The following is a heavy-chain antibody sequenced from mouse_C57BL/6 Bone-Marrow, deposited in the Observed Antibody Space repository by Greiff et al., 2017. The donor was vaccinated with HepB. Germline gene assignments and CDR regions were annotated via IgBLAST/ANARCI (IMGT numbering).Heavy chain of an antibody. CDR2: IHPNSGST. J-gene: IGHJ4*01. Sequence: QVHVKQPGAELVKPGASVKLSCKASGYTFTSYWMHWVKQRPGQGLEWIGMIHPNSGSTNYNEKFKSKATLTVDKSSSTAYMQLSSLTSEDSAVYYCARLHGSSPYYYAMDYWGQGTSVTVSS. V-gene: IGHV1-64*01. CDR1: GYTFTSYW. CDR3: ARLHGSSPYYYAMDY. D-gene: IGHD1-1*01.